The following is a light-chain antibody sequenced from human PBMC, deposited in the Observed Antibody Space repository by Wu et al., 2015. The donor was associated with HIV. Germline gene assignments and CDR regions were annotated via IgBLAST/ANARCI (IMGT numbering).Light chain of an antibody. J-gene: IGKJ1*01. CDR3: QQYNNWPPT. CDR1: QSVSSK. Sequence: EIVMTQSPATLSGSPGERATLSCRASQSVSSKLAWYQQKPGQAPRLLIYGASTRATGIPARFSGSGSGTEFTLTISSMRSEDFAVYYCQQYNNWPPTFGQGTKVEIK. V-gene: IGKV3-15*01. CDR2: GAS.